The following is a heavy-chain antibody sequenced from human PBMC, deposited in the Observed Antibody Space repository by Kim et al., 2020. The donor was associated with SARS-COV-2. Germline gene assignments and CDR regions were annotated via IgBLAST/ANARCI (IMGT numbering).Heavy chain of an antibody. CDR3: ARWTVTYEGEYFDY. D-gene: IGHD4-17*01. CDR1: GGSISSGDYY. CDR2: IYYSGST. V-gene: IGHV4-30-4*01. Sequence: SETLSLTCTVSGGSISSGDYYWSWIRQPPGKGLEWIGYIYYSGSTYYNPSLKSRVTISVDTSKNQFSLKLSSVTAADTAVYYCARWTVTYEGEYFDYWGQGTLVTVSS. J-gene: IGHJ4*02.